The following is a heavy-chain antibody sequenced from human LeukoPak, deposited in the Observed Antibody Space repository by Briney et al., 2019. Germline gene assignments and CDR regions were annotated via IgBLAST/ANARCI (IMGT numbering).Heavy chain of an antibody. V-gene: IGHV3-21*01. CDR3: ARDAEPFIVGAPGD. CDR2: TSSSSSYI. D-gene: IGHD1-26*01. Sequence: GGSLRLSCAASGFTFSSYAMSWVRQAPGKGLEWVSSTSSSSSYIYYADSVKGRFTISRDNAKNSLYLQMNSLRAEDTAVYYCARDAEPFIVGAPGDWGQGTLVTVSS. CDR1: GFTFSSYA. J-gene: IGHJ4*02.